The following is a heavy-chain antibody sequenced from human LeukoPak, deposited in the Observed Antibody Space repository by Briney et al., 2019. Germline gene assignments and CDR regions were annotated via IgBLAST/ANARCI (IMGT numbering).Heavy chain of an antibody. D-gene: IGHD3-10*01. J-gene: IGHJ3*02. Sequence: ASVKVSCKASGYTFTSYGISWVRQAPGQGLEWMGWINPNSGGTNYAQKFQGRVTMTRDTSISTAYMELSRLRSDDTAVYYCAREYGSITMVIWGQGTMVTVSS. CDR3: AREYGSITMVI. V-gene: IGHV1-2*02. CDR1: GYTFTSYG. CDR2: INPNSGGT.